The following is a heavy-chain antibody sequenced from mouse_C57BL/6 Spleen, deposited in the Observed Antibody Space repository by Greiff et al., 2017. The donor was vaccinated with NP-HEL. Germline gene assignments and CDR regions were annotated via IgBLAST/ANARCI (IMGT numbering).Heavy chain of an antibody. V-gene: IGHV5-4*01. Sequence: EVKLMESGGGLVKPGGSLKLSCAASGFTFSSYAMSWVRQTPEKRLEWVATISDGGSYTYYPDNVKGRFTISRDNAKNNLYLQMSHLKSEDTAMYYCARDGHGSRTPRFAYWGQGTLVTVSA. CDR3: ARDGHGSRTPRFAY. D-gene: IGHD1-1*01. CDR1: GFTFSSYA. J-gene: IGHJ3*01. CDR2: ISDGGSYT.